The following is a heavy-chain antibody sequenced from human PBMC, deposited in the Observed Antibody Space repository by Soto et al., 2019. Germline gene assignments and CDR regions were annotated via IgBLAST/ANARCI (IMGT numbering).Heavy chain of an antibody. J-gene: IGHJ4*02. CDR2: INSDGSST. D-gene: IGHD4-4*01. Sequence: GGSLRLSCAASGFTFSSYWMHWVRQAPGKGLVWVSRINSDGSSTSYADSVKGRFTISRDNAKNTLYLQMNSLRAEDTAVYYCAREFGYSNYDFDYWGQGTLVTVSS. V-gene: IGHV3-74*01. CDR3: AREFGYSNYDFDY. CDR1: GFTFSSYW.